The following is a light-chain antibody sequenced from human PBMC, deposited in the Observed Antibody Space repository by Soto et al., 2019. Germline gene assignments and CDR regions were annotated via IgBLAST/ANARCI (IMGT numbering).Light chain of an antibody. CDR3: SSYTSSYTYV. J-gene: IGLJ1*01. V-gene: IGLV2-14*01. CDR1: SSDVGGYKY. Sequence: QSALTQPASVSGSPGQSITISCTGTSSDVGGYKYVSWYQQHPGKAPKLMIYEVSNRPSGVSNRFSASKSGNTASLTISGLQAEDEADYYCSSYTSSYTYVFGTGTKVTVL. CDR2: EVS.